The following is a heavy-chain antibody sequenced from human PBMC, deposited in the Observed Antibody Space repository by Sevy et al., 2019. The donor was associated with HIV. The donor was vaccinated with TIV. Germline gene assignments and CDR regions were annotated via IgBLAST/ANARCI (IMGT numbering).Heavy chain of an antibody. Sequence: GGSLRLSCAASGFTFSNAWMSWVRQAPGKGLEWVGRIKRKTDGGTTDYAAPVKGRFTISRDDSKNTLYLQMNSLKTEDTAVYYCTTVESSITMVRGVIMGYYYYGMDVWGQGSTVTVSS. J-gene: IGHJ6*02. D-gene: IGHD3-10*01. V-gene: IGHV3-15*01. CDR2: IKRKTDGGTT. CDR3: TTVESSITMVRGVIMGYYYYGMDV. CDR1: GFTFSNAW.